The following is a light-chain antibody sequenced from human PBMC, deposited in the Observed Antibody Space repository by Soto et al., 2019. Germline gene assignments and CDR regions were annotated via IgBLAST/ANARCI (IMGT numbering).Light chain of an antibody. V-gene: IGKV3-20*01. Sequence: EIVLTQSPGTLSLSQGERASLSCRASQSVRSNHIAWYQQKHGQAPRVLMFGASRRSIGIADSFSGSGSGTVFSLTISRLVPEDFAVYSCQQYGRPPITFGGGTRLEIK. J-gene: IGKJ5*01. CDR1: QSVRSNH. CDR2: GAS. CDR3: QQYGRPPIT.